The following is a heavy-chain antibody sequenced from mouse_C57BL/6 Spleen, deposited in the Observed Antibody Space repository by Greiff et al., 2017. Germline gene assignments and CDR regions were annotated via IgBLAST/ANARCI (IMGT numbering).Heavy chain of an antibody. J-gene: IGHJ3*01. V-gene: IGHV5-4*01. CDR2: ISDGGSYT. Sequence: EVQVVESGGGLVKPGGSLKLSCAASGFTFSSYAMSWVRQTPEKRLEWVATISDGGSYTYYPDNVKGRFTISRDNAKNNLYLQMSHLKSEDTAMYYCARGQFAYWGQGTLVTVSA. CDR3: ARGQFAY. CDR1: GFTFSSYA.